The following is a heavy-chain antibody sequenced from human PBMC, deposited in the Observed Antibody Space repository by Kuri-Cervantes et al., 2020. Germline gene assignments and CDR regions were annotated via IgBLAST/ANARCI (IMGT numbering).Heavy chain of an antibody. CDR1: GFTYSSYS. J-gene: IGHJ4*02. V-gene: IGHV3-21*01. Sequence: GESLKISCAASGFTYSSYSMNWVRQAPGKGLEWVSSISSSSSYIYYADSVKGRFTISRDNAKNSLYLQMNSLRAEDTAVYYCARGGSSWLDYWGQGTLVTVSS. D-gene: IGHD6-13*01. CDR2: ISSSSSYI. CDR3: ARGGSSWLDY.